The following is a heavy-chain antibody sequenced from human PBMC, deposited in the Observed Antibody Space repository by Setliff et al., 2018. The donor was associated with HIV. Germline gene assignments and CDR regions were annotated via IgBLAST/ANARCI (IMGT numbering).Heavy chain of an antibody. Sequence: SETLSLTCTVSGGSIWNYYWSWIRQHPGKGLEWIGYIYYSGSTYYNPSLKSRVTISVDTSENQFSLKLTSVTAADTAMYFCARDATSEGYMDVWGKGTTVTVSS. CDR1: GGSIWNYY. CDR2: IYYSGST. CDR3: ARDATSEGYMDV. J-gene: IGHJ6*03. V-gene: IGHV4-59*12.